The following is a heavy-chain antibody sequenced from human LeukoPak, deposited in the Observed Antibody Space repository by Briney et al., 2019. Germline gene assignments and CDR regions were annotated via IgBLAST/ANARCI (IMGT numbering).Heavy chain of an antibody. D-gene: IGHD4-23*01. V-gene: IGHV3-33*06. CDR3: AKDDYGGNSGMDY. CDR1: GFTFSSYG. J-gene: IGHJ4*02. Sequence: PGRSLRLSFAASGFTFSSYGMHWVRQAPGKGLEWVAVIWYDGNNKYYADSVKGRFTISRDNSKNTLYLQMNSLRAEDTAVYYCAKDDYGGNSGMDYWGQGTLVTVSS. CDR2: IWYDGNNK.